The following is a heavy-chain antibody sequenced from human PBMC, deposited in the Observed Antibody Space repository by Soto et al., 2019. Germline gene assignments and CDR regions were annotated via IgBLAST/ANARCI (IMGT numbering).Heavy chain of an antibody. J-gene: IGHJ6*01. V-gene: IGHV1-18*04. D-gene: IGHD3-10*01. CDR3: AGVRGVMDYYYGLDV. CDR1: GYTFTSYG. CDR2: ISAYNGNT. Sequence: ASVKVSCKASGYTFTSYGISWVRQAPGQGLEWMGWISAYNGNTNYAQKLQGRVTMTTDTSTSTAYMELRSLRSDDTAVYYCAGVRGVMDYYYGLDVGGQGTTVNVSS.